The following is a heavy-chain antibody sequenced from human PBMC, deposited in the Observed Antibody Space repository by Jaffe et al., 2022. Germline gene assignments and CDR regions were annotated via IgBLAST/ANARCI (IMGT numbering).Heavy chain of an antibody. CDR1: GFTFDDYA. V-gene: IGHV3-9*01. CDR3: AKDSQQQLARFYAFDI. J-gene: IGHJ3*02. CDR2: ISWNSGSI. Sequence: EVQLVESGGGLVQPGRSLRLSCAASGFTFDDYAMHWVRQAPGKGLEWVSGISWNSGSIGYADSVKGRFTISRDNAKNSLYLQMNSLRAEDTALYYCAKDSQQQLARFYAFDIWGQGTMVTVSS. D-gene: IGHD6-13*01.